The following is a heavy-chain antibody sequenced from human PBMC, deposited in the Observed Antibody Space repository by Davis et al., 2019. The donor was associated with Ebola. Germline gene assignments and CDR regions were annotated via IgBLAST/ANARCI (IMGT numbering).Heavy chain of an antibody. D-gene: IGHD1-14*01. J-gene: IGHJ2*01. CDR3: ARDLPGGDWYFDL. CDR2: ISYDGSNK. V-gene: IGHV3-30*04. Sequence: GESLKISCAASGFTFSIYPMHWVRQAPGKGLEWVAVISYDGSNKYYADSVKGRFTISRDNSKNTLYLQMSSLRAEDTGVYYCARDLPGGDWYFDLWGRGTLVTVSS. CDR1: GFTFSIYP.